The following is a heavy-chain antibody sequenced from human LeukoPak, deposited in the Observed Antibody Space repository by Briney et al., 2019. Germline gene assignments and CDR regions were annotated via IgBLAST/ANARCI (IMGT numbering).Heavy chain of an antibody. Sequence: GESLKISCKGSGYSFTSYWIGWVRQMPGKGLEWMVIIYPGDSDTRYRPSFQGQVTISADKSISTAHVQWSSLQASDTAMYYCARRVLDYFEEWGQGTLVTVSS. CDR2: IYPGDSDT. CDR3: ARRVLDYFEE. CDR1: GYSFTSYW. D-gene: IGHD3-10*02. V-gene: IGHV5-51*01. J-gene: IGHJ4*02.